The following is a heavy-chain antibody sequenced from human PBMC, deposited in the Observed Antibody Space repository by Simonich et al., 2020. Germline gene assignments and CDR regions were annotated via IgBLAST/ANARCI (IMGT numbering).Heavy chain of an antibody. D-gene: IGHD6-19*01. CDR3: ARWRAVAGTGAYGMDV. CDR2: ISSSSSYI. CDR1: GFTFSSYS. V-gene: IGHV3-21*01. Sequence: EVQLVESGGGLVKPGGSLRLSCAASGFTFSSYSMNWVRQAPGKGLEWGSSISSSSSYIYYADVVKRRFTISGDNAKNAMYLQRNSLRAEDKAVYYCARWRAVAGTGAYGMDVWGQGTTVTVSS. J-gene: IGHJ6*02.